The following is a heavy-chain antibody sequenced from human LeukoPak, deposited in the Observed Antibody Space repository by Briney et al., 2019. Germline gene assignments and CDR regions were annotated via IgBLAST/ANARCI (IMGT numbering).Heavy chain of an antibody. V-gene: IGHV3-9*01. D-gene: IGHD3-16*02. J-gene: IGHJ4*02. CDR1: GFTYEDYA. Sequence: PGGSLRLSCAASGFTYEDYAMHRVRQAPAKGLVWVSGVSWNSGSIGYADSVKGRFTISRDNAKNSLYLQMNSLRAEDTALYYCAKGRHDYVWGSYRSFFDYWGQGTLVTVSS. CDR3: AKGRHDYVWGSYRSFFDY. CDR2: VSWNSGSI.